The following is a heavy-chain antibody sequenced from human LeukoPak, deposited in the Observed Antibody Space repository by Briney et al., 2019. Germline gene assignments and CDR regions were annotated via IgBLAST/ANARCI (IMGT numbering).Heavy chain of an antibody. Sequence: GGSLRLSCAASGLTFSSYSMNWVRQAPGKGLVWVSRINSDGSSTTYADSVKGRFTISRDNAKTTLYLEMNSLRAEDTAVYYCARGISGNHFDAWGQGTLVTVSS. CDR3: ARGISGNHFDA. J-gene: IGHJ5*02. CDR1: GLTFSSYS. V-gene: IGHV3-74*01. CDR2: INSDGSST. D-gene: IGHD6-13*01.